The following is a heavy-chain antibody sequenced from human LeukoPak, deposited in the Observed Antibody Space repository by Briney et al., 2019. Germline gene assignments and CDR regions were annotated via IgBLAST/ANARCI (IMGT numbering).Heavy chain of an antibody. CDR1: GFTFSSYW. D-gene: IGHD3-10*01. Sequence: GGSLRLSCAASGFTFSSYWMHWVRHAPGKGLVLVSRINSDGSSTSYADSVKGRFTISRDNAKNTLYLQMNSLRAEDTAVYYCARDDGSGSYYNLLGYWGQGTLVTVSS. CDR2: INSDGSST. J-gene: IGHJ4*02. V-gene: IGHV3-74*01. CDR3: ARDDGSGSYYNLLGY.